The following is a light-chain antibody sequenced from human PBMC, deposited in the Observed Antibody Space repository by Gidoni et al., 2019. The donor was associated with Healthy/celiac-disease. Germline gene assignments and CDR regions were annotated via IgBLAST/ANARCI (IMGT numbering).Light chain of an antibody. CDR1: QSISSY. CDR3: QQSYSTPGT. V-gene: IGKV1-39*01. CDR2: AAS. Sequence: DIQMTQSPSSLSASVGDRVTITCRASQSISSYLNWYKQKPGKAPKLLIYAASSLQSGVPSRFSGSGAGTDFTLTSSSLQPEDFATYYCQQSYSTPGTFGPGTKVDIK. J-gene: IGKJ3*01.